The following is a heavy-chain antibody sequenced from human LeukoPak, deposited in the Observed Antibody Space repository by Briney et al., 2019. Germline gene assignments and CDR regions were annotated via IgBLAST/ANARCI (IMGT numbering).Heavy chain of an antibody. CDR2: ISYDGNNK. V-gene: IGHV3-30*04. CDR3: AELGITMIGGV. D-gene: IGHD3-10*02. CDR1: GFTFSNYA. Sequence: PGRSLRLSCAASGFTFSNYAMHWVRQTPGKGLEWVALISYDGNNKYYADSVKGRFTISRDNAKNSLYLQMNSLRAEDTAVYYCAELGITMIGGVWGKGTTVTISS. J-gene: IGHJ6*04.